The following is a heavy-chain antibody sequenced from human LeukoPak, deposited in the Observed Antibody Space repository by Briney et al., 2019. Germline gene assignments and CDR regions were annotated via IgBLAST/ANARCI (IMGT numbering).Heavy chain of an antibody. V-gene: IGHV1-69*04. J-gene: IGHJ4*02. Sequence: ASVKVSCKASGGTFSSYAISWVRQAPGQGLEWMGRIIPILGIANYAQKFQGRVTITADKSTSTAYMELSSLRSEDTAVYYCASPLGYSSSWYLTGGWGQGTLVTVSS. CDR2: IIPILGIA. CDR3: ASPLGYSSSWYLTGG. D-gene: IGHD6-13*01. CDR1: GGTFSSYA.